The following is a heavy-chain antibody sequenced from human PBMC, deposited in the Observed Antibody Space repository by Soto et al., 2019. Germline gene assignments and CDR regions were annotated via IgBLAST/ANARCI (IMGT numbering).Heavy chain of an antibody. Sequence: EVQLVESGGGLVQPGGSLRLSCAASGFTFSDHYMDWVRQAPGKGLEWVARSRNRVNSHTTEYAASVKRRFTISRDESKSSLYLQMNSLKIEDTAVYYCTRGLLGGAPSYTFHGMDVWGQGTTVTVSS. V-gene: IGHV3-72*01. CDR3: TRGLLGGAPSYTFHGMDV. CDR2: SRNRVNSHTT. D-gene: IGHD1-26*01. CDR1: GFTFSDHY. J-gene: IGHJ6*01.